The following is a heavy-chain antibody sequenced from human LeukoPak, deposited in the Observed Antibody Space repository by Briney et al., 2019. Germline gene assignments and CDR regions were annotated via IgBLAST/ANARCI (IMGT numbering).Heavy chain of an antibody. CDR2: IYHSGST. J-gene: IGHJ6*03. V-gene: IGHV4-38-2*02. Sequence: SETLSLTCTVSGYSISSGYYWGWIRQPPGKGLEWIGSIYHSGSTYYNPSLKSRVTISVDTSKNQFSLKLSSVTAADTAVYYCARTNRYSSSRAYYMDVWGKGTTVTVSS. CDR3: ARTNRYSSSRAYYMDV. D-gene: IGHD6-13*01. CDR1: GYSISSGYY.